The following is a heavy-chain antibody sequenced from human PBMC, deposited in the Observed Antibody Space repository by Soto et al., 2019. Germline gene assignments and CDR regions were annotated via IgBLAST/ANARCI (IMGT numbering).Heavy chain of an antibody. CDR3: TRGPSGDKVDY. V-gene: IGHV4-34*01. CDR1: GGSFSGYY. Sequence: PSETLSLTCAVYGGSFSGYYWTWIRQPPGTGLEWIGEINHSGSTNYNPSLKSRVTISVDTSKNQFSLKLSSVGAADTAVYYCTRGPSGDKVDYWGQGTLVTVSS. D-gene: IGHD7-27*01. J-gene: IGHJ4*02. CDR2: INHSGST.